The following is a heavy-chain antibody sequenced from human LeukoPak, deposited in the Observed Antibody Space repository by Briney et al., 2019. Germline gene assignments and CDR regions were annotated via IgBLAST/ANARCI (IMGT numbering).Heavy chain of an antibody. CDR2: TYPGDSGP. CDR3: GMSGDRVPLQDDVFDV. D-gene: IGHD1-26*01. V-gene: IGHV5-51*01. Sequence: GESLKISCKVSGYSFTSYCIGWVCQMPGKGLEWMGITYPGDSGPTYSPSFQGQVTISVDKSINTAYLQWSSLQASDTAMYYCGMSGDRVPLQDDVFDVWGQGTMVTVS. CDR1: GYSFTSYC. J-gene: IGHJ3*01.